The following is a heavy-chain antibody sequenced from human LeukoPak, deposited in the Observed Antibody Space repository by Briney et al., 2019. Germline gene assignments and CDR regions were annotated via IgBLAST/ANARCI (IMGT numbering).Heavy chain of an antibody. J-gene: IGHJ3*02. CDR1: GGSISSSDFY. CDR3: AGGEEGDAFDI. Sequence: PSETLSLTCTVSGGSISSSDFYWGWIRQPPGKGLEWIGVISYSGGTSYNPSLKSRGTISVDTSKSHFSLRLSSVTAADTAVYYRAGGEEGDAFDIWGQGTMVTVSS. D-gene: IGHD2-21*01. CDR2: ISYSGGT. V-gene: IGHV4-39*07.